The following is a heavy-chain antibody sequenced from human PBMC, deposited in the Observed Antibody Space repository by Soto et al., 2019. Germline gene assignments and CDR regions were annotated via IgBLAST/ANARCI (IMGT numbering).Heavy chain of an antibody. CDR2: INPNSGGT. V-gene: IGHV1-2*04. D-gene: IGHD3-22*01. CDR1: GYTFTGYY. J-gene: IGHJ4*02. Sequence: ASVKVSCKASGYTFTGYYMHWVRQAPGQGLEWMGWINPNSGGTNYAQKFQGWVTMTRDTSTSTVYMELSSLTSEDTAVYYCVRGHYYDSSGQGGYWGQGTPVTVSS. CDR3: VRGHYYDSSGQGGY.